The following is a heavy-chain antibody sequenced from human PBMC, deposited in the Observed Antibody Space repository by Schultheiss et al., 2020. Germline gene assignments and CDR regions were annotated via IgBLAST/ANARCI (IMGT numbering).Heavy chain of an antibody. CDR1: GGSFSGYY. D-gene: IGHD3-9*01. CDR3: ARGLRYFDWLAN. CDR2: INHSGST. Sequence: SQTLSLTCAVYGGSFSGYYWNWIRQPPGKGLEWIGEINHSGSTNYNPSLKSRVSISVDTSKNQFSLKLRSVTAADTAVYYCARGLRYFDWLANWGQGTLVTVSS. V-gene: IGHV4-34*01. J-gene: IGHJ4*02.